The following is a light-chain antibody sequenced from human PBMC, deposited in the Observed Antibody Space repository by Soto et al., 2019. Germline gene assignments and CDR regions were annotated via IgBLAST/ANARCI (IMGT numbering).Light chain of an antibody. V-gene: IGKV1-5*03. CDR2: KAS. CDR1: QTIFSW. CDR3: KQHNSYPYI. Sequence: FQMTQSPSTLSASVGDRVNITCRASQTIFSWLAWYQQKPGKAPKLLIYKASSLESGVPSRYSGSGSGTEFTLTISGLQPVDFAPYCRKQHNSYPYIFGQGTKREIK. J-gene: IGKJ2*01.